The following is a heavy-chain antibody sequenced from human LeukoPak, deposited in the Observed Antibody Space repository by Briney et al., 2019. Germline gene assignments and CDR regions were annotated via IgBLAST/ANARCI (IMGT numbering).Heavy chain of an antibody. V-gene: IGHV4-59*12. CDR3: ARGPRIVGAWRGGFDL. CDR1: GGSISSYY. D-gene: IGHD1-26*01. Sequence: PETLCLTCTVSGGSISSYYWSWIRQPPGKGLEWVGYIYYSGRTTYNPSPKSRVTISVDTSKNQFSLKLSSVTAADTAVYYCARGPRIVGAWRGGFDLWGQGPLVTVS. J-gene: IGHJ5*02. CDR2: IYYSGRT.